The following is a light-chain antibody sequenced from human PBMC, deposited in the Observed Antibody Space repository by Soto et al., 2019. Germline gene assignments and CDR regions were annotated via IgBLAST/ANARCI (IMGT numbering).Light chain of an antibody. CDR3: QQYLSYPIT. J-gene: IGKJ5*01. CDR1: QSLSSW. Sequence: DIQMTQSPSTLSASVGDRVTITCRASQSLSSWLAWYQQKPGKAPKSLIYKASSLESGVPSRFSGSGSGTEVPLTINSLQPDDFAPYYCQQYLSYPITFGQGTRLEIK. V-gene: IGKV1-5*03. CDR2: KAS.